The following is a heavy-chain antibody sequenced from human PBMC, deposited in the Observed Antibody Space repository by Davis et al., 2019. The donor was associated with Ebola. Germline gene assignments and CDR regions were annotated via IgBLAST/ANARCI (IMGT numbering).Heavy chain of an antibody. D-gene: IGHD2-15*01. CDR1: GLTFTNAW. CDR3: AREGYSSPHNRNYFDP. Sequence: PGGSLRLSCSASGLTFTNAWMNWIRQAPGGGLQWVAKIRQDGGEKFYVDSVKGRFTISRDNAKNSLFLQMDSLRAGDTAVYYCAREGYSSPHNRNYFDPGGQGTLVIVSS. J-gene: IGHJ5*01. CDR2: IRQDGGEK. V-gene: IGHV3-7*01.